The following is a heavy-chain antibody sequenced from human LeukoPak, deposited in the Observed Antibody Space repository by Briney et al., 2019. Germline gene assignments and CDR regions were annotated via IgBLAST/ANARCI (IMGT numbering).Heavy chain of an antibody. J-gene: IGHJ4*02. CDR2: IYYISNT. D-gene: IGHD1-26*01. V-gene: IGHV4-61*08. Sequence: PSETLSLTCTASGASVGSAGYYWSWIRQPPGGGLEWIGYIYYISNTNYNPSLKSRVTMSVDPSKNQFSLKLNSVTAADTAVYYCARTQSQSGSYRYYFGYWGQGTLVTVSS. CDR1: GASVGSAGYY. CDR3: ARTQSQSGSYRYYFGY.